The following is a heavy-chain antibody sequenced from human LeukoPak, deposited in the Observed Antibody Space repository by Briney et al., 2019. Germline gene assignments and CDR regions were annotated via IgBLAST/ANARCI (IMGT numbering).Heavy chain of an antibody. J-gene: IGHJ5*02. Sequence: GESLKISCKGSGYSCTSYWVAWVRQMPGKGLEWMGIIYPHDSDTRDSPSFQGQVTISADKSISTAYLQWSSLKASDTAIYYCAGTHSSSGRWDWFDPWGQGTLVTVSS. V-gene: IGHV5-51*01. CDR2: IYPHDSDT. D-gene: IGHD6-6*01. CDR1: GYSCTSYW. CDR3: AGTHSSSGRWDWFDP.